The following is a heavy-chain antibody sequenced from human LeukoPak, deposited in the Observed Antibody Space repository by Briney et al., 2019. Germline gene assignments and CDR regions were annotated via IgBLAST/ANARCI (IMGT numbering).Heavy chain of an antibody. J-gene: IGHJ4*02. Sequence: GGSRRLSCAASGFTFSNYAMHWVRQAPGKGLEYVSAISNDGGSTYYANSVRGRFTLSRDNSKNTLYLQVGSLRTEDMAVYYCARSGSYYYPYFDFWGQGTLVTVSS. CDR3: ARSGSYYYPYFDF. CDR1: GFTFSNYA. CDR2: ISNDGGST. D-gene: IGHD1-26*01. V-gene: IGHV3-64*01.